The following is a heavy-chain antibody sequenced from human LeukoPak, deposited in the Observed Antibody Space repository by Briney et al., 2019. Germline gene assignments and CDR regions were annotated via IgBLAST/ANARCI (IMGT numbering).Heavy chain of an antibody. V-gene: IGHV3-23*01. CDR1: ESTFSGYG. CDR2: ISGSGSST. CDR3: AKDRVPVSMI. Sequence: GGSLRLSCAASESTFSGYGMSWVRQAPGKGLEWVSGISGSGSSTYYADSVKGRFTISRDNSKSILYLQMSSLRAEDTAVYYCAKDRVPVSMIWGQGTLVTVSS. D-gene: IGHD3-22*01. J-gene: IGHJ4*02.